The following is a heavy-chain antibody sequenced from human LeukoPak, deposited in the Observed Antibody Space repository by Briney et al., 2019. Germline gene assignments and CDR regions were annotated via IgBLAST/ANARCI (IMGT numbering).Heavy chain of an antibody. CDR3: ARQQWLQALDY. CDR2: IYYSGST. V-gene: IGHV4-59*08. CDR1: GGSISIYY. D-gene: IGHD5-12*01. Sequence: SETLSLTCTVSGGSISIYYCSWIRQPPGKGLEWIGYIYYSGSTNYNPSLKSRVTISVDTSKNQFSLKLSSVTAADTAVYYCARQQWLQALDYWGQGTLVTVSS. J-gene: IGHJ4*02.